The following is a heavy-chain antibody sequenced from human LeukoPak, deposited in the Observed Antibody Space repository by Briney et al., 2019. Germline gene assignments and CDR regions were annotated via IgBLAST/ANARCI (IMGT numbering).Heavy chain of an antibody. V-gene: IGHV3-23*01. CDR3: ARDCLWFGELYHPSWFDP. J-gene: IGHJ5*02. Sequence: GGSLTLSCAAYAFSLSTNGMRWDSHAPGKGLEWVSSISGSGGSTFYADSVKGRFSIARDHSKNALYLQMNSLRAEDTAVYYCARDCLWFGELYHPSWFDPWGQGTLVTVSS. D-gene: IGHD3-10*01. CDR1: AFSLSTNG. CDR2: ISGSGGST.